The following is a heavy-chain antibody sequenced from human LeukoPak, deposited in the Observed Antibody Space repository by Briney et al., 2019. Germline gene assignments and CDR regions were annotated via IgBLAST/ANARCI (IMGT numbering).Heavy chain of an antibody. J-gene: IGHJ5*02. CDR2: ISAYNGNT. V-gene: IGHV1-18*01. D-gene: IGHD2-15*01. Sequence: ASVKVSRKASGYTFTSYGISWVRQAPGQGLEWMGWISAYNGNTNYAQKLQGRVTMTTDTSTSTAYMELRSLRSDDTAVYYCARRGYCSGGSCYSGAVWFDPWGQGTLVTVSS. CDR1: GYTFTSYG. CDR3: ARRGYCSGGSCYSGAVWFDP.